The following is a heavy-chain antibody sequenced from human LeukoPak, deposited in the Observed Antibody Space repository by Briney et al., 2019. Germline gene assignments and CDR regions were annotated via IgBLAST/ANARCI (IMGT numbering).Heavy chain of an antibody. CDR3: VSRDGYNFDY. Sequence: SETLSLTCAVYGGSFSGYYWSWIRQPPGKGLEWTGEINHSGSTNYNPSLKSRVTISVDTSKNQFSLKLSSVTAADTAVYYCVSRDGYNFDYWGQGTLVTVSS. CDR2: INHSGST. J-gene: IGHJ4*02. D-gene: IGHD5-24*01. CDR1: GGSFSGYY. V-gene: IGHV4-34*01.